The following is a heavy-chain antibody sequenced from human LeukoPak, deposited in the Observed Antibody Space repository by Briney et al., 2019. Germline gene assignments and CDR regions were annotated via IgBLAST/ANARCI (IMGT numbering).Heavy chain of an antibody. Sequence: ASVKVSCKASGYTFINYGISWVRQAPGQGLEWMGWISAYNGNTNYAQKLQGRVTMTRDTSISTAYMELSRLRSDDTAVYYCARDRPYDFWSGSDYWGQGTLVTVSS. CDR3: ARDRPYDFWSGSDY. CDR1: GYTFINYG. J-gene: IGHJ4*02. CDR2: ISAYNGNT. D-gene: IGHD3-3*01. V-gene: IGHV1-18*01.